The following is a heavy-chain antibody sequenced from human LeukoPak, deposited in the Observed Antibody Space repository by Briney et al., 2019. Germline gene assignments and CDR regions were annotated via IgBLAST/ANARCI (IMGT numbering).Heavy chain of an antibody. D-gene: IGHD5-18*01. CDR2: INPNSGGT. J-gene: IGHJ4*02. V-gene: IGHV1-2*02. CDR1: GYTFTDYF. CDR3: ARDPGYSSPRGDY. Sequence: GASVKVSCKASGYTFTDYFMHWVRRAPGQGLVGMGWINPNSGGTHYAQKFQGRVTMTRDTSISTAYLELRRLRSDDTAVYYCARDPGYSSPRGDYWRQGTLVTVSS.